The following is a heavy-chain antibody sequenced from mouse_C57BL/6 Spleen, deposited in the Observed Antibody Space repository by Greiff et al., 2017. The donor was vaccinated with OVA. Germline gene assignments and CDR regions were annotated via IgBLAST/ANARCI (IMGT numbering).Heavy chain of an antibody. CDR2: IYPGAGDT. D-gene: IGHD3-1*01. V-gene: IGHV1-82*01. Sequence: VQLQQSGPELVKPGASVTISCKASGYAFSSSWMNWVKQRPGKGLEWIGRIYPGAGDTNYNGKFKGKATLTADKSSSTAYMQLSSLTSEDSAVYFCARWGLNAMDYWGQGTSVTVSS. CDR1: GYAFSSSW. J-gene: IGHJ4*01. CDR3: ARWGLNAMDY.